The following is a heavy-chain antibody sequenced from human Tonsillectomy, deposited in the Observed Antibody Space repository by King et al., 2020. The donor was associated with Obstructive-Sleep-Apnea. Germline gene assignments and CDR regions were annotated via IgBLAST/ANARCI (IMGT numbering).Heavy chain of an antibody. CDR2: ISSSSSYI. D-gene: IGHD6-19*01. CDR3: AGDSSPTPWLVSAFDY. J-gene: IGHJ4*02. V-gene: IGHV3-21*01. CDR1: GFTFSSYS. Sequence: VQLVESGGGLVKPGGSLRLSCAASGFTFSSYSMNWVRQAPGKGLEWVSSISSSSSYIYYADSVKGRFTISRDNAKNSLYLQMNSLRAEGTAVYYCAGDSSPTPWLVSAFDYWGQGTLVTVSS.